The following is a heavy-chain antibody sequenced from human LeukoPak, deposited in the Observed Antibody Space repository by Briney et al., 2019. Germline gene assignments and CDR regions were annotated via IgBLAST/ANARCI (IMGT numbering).Heavy chain of an antibody. CDR3: ARAPASGYSSSWYDY. Sequence: MSSQTLSLTCTVSGGSISSGGYYWSWIRQPPGKGLEWIGYIYHSGSTYYNPSLKSRVTISVDGSKNQFSLKLSSVTAADTAVYYCARAPASGYSSSWYDYWGQGTLVTVSS. CDR1: GGSISSGGYY. D-gene: IGHD6-13*01. V-gene: IGHV4-30-2*01. J-gene: IGHJ4*02. CDR2: IYHSGST.